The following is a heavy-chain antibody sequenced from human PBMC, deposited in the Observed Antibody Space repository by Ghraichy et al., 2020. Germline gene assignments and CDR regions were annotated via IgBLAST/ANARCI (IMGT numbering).Heavy chain of an antibody. Sequence: SYISGSCCTIHYADSVNGRFTISRDNAKNSLYMQMTSRRAEDTAVYYCSRVGGDTMVRGVITAPVEPWGHGILVTVS. D-gene: IGHD3-10*01. CDR3: SRVGGDTMVRGVITAPVEP. CDR2: ISGSCCTI. J-gene: IGHJ5*02. V-gene: IGHV3-11*01.